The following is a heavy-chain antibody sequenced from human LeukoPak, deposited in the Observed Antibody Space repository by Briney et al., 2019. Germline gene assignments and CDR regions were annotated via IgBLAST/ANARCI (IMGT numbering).Heavy chain of an antibody. J-gene: IGHJ4*02. CDR1: GFTFSSNA. V-gene: IGHV3-30-3*01. CDR3: AGPSSSGVGY. Sequence: PGGSLRLSCAASGFTFSSNAMHWVRQAPGKGLEWVAVITYDGSNKYYADSVKGRLTISRDNSKNTLYLQMNSLRAEDTAVYYCAGPSSSGVGYWGQGTLVTVSS. CDR2: ITYDGSNK. D-gene: IGHD3-10*01.